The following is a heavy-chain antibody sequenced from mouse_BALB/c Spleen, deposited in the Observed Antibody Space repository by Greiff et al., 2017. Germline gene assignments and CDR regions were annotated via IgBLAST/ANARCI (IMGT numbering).Heavy chain of an antibody. CDR2: ISSGSSTI. CDR1: GFTFSSFG. D-gene: IGHD1-1*01. V-gene: IGHV5-17*02. J-gene: IGHJ4*01. CDR3: ARYRYGSSYDAMDY. Sequence: EVKLMESGGGLVQPGGSRKLSCAASGFTFSSFGMHWVRQAPEKGLEWVAYISSGSSTIYYADTVKGRFTISRDNPKNTLFLQMTSLRSEDTAMYYCARYRYGSSYDAMDYWGQGTSVTVSS.